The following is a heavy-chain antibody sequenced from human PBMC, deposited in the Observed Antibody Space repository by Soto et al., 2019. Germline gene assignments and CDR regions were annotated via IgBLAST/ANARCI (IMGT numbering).Heavy chain of an antibody. CDR3: ARVFQTGNKWAY. J-gene: IGHJ4*02. Sequence: QVQLVQSGAEVKKPGASVKVSCKASVYTFTSYDINWVRQATGQGLEWMGWMNPDSGNTGYAQKFQGRITMTRNTSIGTAYMELSSLRSDDTAVYYCARVFQTGNKWAYWGQGTLVTVSS. CDR2: MNPDSGNT. D-gene: IGHD1-1*01. V-gene: IGHV1-8*01. CDR1: VYTFTSYD.